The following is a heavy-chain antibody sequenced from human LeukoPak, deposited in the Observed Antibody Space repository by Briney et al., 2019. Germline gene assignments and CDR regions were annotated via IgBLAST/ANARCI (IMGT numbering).Heavy chain of an antibody. CDR3: ARVPPQLRYFDWLNYGMDV. D-gene: IGHD3-9*01. CDR1: GGSISSYY. Sequence: KPSETLSLTCTVSGGSISSYYWSWIRQPPGKGLEWTGYIYYSGSTNYNPSLKSRVTISVDTSKNQFSLKLSSVTAADTAVYYCARVPPQLRYFDWLNYGMDVWGQGTTVTVSS. J-gene: IGHJ6*02. CDR2: IYYSGST. V-gene: IGHV4-59*01.